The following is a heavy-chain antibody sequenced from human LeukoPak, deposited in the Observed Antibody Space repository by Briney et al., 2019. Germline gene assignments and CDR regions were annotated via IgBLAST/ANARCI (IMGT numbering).Heavy chain of an antibody. CDR1: GGTFSSYA. CDR2: IIPILGIA. J-gene: IGHJ4*02. Sequence: SVKVSCKASGGTFSSYAISWVRQAPGQGLEWMGRIIPILGIANYAQKFQGRVTITADKSTSTAYMELSSLRSEDTAVYYCARALNTVTTPIHFDYWGQGTLVTVSS. D-gene: IGHD4-11*01. V-gene: IGHV1-69*04. CDR3: ARALNTVTTPIHFDY.